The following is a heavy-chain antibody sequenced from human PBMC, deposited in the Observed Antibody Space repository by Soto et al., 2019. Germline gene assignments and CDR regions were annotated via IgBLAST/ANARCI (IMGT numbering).Heavy chain of an antibody. CDR1: GGTFSSYT. V-gene: IGHV1-69*02. Sequence: QVQLVQSGAEVKKPGSSVKVSCKASGGTFSSYTISWVRQAPGQGLEWMGRIIPILGIANYAQKLQGRVTITADKSTSTADMELSSLRSEDTAVYYCARVVAQSGAFDIWGQGTMVTVSS. CDR3: ARVVAQSGAFDI. CDR2: IIPILGIA. J-gene: IGHJ3*02.